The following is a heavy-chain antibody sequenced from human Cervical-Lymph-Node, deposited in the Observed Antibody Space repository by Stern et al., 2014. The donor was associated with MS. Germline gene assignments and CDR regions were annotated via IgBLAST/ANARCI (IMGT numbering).Heavy chain of an antibody. D-gene: IGHD5-18*01. CDR3: ASGYRIFDY. V-gene: IGHV4-61*02. Sequence: QVQLQQSGPGLVKPSQTLSLTCTVSGGSISSGSDYWSWIRQPVGKGLEWIGRIHASGSAFYTPSPKSRGPISTDTSMNQFSLELNSATAADTAIYYCASGYRIFDYWGQGILVTVSS. CDR1: GGSISSGSDY. J-gene: IGHJ4*02. CDR2: IHASGSA.